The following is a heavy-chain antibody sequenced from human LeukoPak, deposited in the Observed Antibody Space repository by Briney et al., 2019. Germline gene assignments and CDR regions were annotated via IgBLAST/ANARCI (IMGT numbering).Heavy chain of an antibody. CDR1: GFTFDDYA. D-gene: IGHD7-27*01. J-gene: IGHJ4*02. V-gene: IGHV3-43D*04. CDR3: AKAQNWAFDY. Sequence: GGSLRLSCAASGFTFDDYAMLWVRQAPGKGLEWVSLISWNGGSTYYADSVKGRFTISRDNSKNCLYLQMSGLRPEDTALYYCAKAQNWAFDYWGQGTLVTVSS. CDR2: ISWNGGST.